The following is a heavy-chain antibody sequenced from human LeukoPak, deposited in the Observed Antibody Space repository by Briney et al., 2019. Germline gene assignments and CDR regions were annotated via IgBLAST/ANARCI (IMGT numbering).Heavy chain of an antibody. D-gene: IGHD6-13*01. CDR3: ARVRIAAAGTLLYGMDV. V-gene: IGHV1-69*04. Sequence: GASVKVSCEASGGTFSSYAISWVRQAPGQGLEWMGRIIPIFGIANYAQKFQGRVTITADKSTSTAYMELSSLRSEDTAVYYCARVRIAAAGTLLYGMDVWGQGTTVTVSS. J-gene: IGHJ6*02. CDR1: GGTFSSYA. CDR2: IIPIFGIA.